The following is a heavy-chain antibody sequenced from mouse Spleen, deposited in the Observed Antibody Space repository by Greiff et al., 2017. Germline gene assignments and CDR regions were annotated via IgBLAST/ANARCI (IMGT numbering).Heavy chain of an antibody. CDR3: ARHDYGYDVGAMDY. D-gene: IGHD2-2*01. V-gene: IGHV2-6-1*01. J-gene: IGHJ4*01. CDR1: GFSLTSYG. Sequence: VQVVESGPGLVAPSQSLSITCTISGFSLTSYGVHWVRQPPGKGLEWLVVIWSDGSTTYNSALKSRVSISKDNSKSQVFLKMNSLQTDDTAMYYCARHDYGYDVGAMDYWGQGTSVTVSS. CDR2: IWSDGST.